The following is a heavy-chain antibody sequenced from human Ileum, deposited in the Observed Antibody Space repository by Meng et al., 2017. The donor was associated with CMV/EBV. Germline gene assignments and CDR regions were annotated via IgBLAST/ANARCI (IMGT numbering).Heavy chain of an antibody. J-gene: IGHJ6*02. CDR2: IKQDGSEK. CDR3: ARDREIGYCSSTSCPYYYYYYGMDV. V-gene: IGHV3-7*01. CDR1: GSTFSSYW. Sequence: GESLKISCAASGSTFSSYWMSWVRQAPGKGLEWVANIKQDGSEKYYVDSVKGRFTISRDNAKNSLYLQMNSLRAEDTAVYYCARDREIGYCSSTSCPYYYYYYGMDVWGQGTTVTVSS. D-gene: IGHD2-2*01.